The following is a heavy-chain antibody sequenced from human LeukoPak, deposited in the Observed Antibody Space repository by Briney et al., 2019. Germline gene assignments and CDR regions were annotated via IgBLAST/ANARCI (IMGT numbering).Heavy chain of an antibody. CDR1: GFTVSSNY. V-gene: IGHV3-53*01. J-gene: IGHJ6*02. CDR3: ARAERSGPYGMDV. D-gene: IGHD1-1*01. CDR2: IYSGGST. Sequence: GGSLRLSCAASGFTVSSNYMSWARQAPGKGLEWVSVIYSGGSTYYADSVKGRFTISRDNSKNTLYLQMNSLRAEDTAVYYCARAERSGPYGMDVWGQGTTVTVSS.